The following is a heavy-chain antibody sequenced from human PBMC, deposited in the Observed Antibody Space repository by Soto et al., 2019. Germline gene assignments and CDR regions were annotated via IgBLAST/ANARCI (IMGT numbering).Heavy chain of an antibody. CDR1: GYSFTSYW. Sequence: PGESLKISCKGSGYSFTSYWISWVRQMPGKGLEWMGRIDPSDSYTNYSTSFQGHVTISDDKSISTAYLQWSSLKASDTAMYYCGRREIGFWLAPWGQGTLVTVSS. CDR3: GRREIGFWLAP. CDR2: IDPSDSYT. J-gene: IGHJ5*02. V-gene: IGHV5-10-1*01. D-gene: IGHD3-10*01.